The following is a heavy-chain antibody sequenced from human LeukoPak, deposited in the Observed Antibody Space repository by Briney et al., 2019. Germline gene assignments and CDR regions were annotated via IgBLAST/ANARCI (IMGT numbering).Heavy chain of an antibody. Sequence: SETLSLTCTVSGVSINTYFWSWIRQPPGKGLDWIGYVYYNGITNYNPSLKSRVSISLDTSKNQFSLRLNSVTAAETAVYYCVSQLGGTTFHWGQGTLVTVSS. CDR1: GVSINTYF. CDR3: VSQLGGTTFH. CDR2: VYYNGIT. V-gene: IGHV4-59*01. J-gene: IGHJ4*02. D-gene: IGHD1/OR15-1a*01.